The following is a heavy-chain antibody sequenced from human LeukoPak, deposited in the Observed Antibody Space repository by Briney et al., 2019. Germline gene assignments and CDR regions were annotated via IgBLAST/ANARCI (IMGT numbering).Heavy chain of an antibody. CDR2: INSDGSST. CDR3: ARDGYCSRTSCYYFDY. D-gene: IGHD2-2*01. CDR1: GFTFSNYW. J-gene: IGHJ4*02. V-gene: IGHV3-74*01. Sequence: GGSLRLSCAASGFTFSNYWIHWVRQAPGKGLVWVSRINSDGSSTSYADSVKSRFTISRDNAKNTLYLQMNSLRAEDTAVYYCARDGYCSRTSCYYFDYWRQGTLVTVSS.